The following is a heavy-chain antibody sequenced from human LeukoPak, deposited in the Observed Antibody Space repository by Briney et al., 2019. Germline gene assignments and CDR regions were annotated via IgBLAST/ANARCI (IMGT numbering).Heavy chain of an antibody. CDR3: ARDWPVGGGAFDI. D-gene: IGHD3-16*01. CDR1: GYTFTGYY. CDR2: INPNSGGT. V-gene: IGHV1-2*06. J-gene: IGHJ3*02. Sequence: ASVKVSCKASGYTFTGYYMHWVRQAPGQGLEWMGRINPNSGGTNYAQKFQGRVTMTRDTSISTAYMELSRLRSDDTAVYYCARDWPVGGGAFDIWGQGTMVNVSS.